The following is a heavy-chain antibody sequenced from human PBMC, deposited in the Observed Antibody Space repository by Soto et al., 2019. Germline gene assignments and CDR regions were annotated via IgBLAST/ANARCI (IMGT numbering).Heavy chain of an antibody. D-gene: IGHD2-21*02. J-gene: IGHJ4*02. CDR1: CGSITSSYYY. CDR2: MYYSGSS. V-gene: IGHV4-39*01. Sequence: SETLSLTCTVSCGSITSSYYYWGWIRQPPGKGLEWIGSMYYSGSSYYSPSLKSRVTISVDTSKNQFSLELSSVTAADTAVYYCATGLNYFDYWGQGTLVTVSS. CDR3: ATGLNYFDY.